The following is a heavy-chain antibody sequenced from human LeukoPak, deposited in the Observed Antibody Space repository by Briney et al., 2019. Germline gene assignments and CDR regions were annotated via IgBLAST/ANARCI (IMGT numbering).Heavy chain of an antibody. Sequence: GGSLRLSCAASEFSFSGYVMSWVRQAPGKGLEWVSSVSGNGGSTYYADSVKGRFTISRDNSKNTLFLQVNSLRVEDTAVYYCAKVEMSSVQAPFDYWGQGTLVTVSS. CDR3: AKVEMSSVQAPFDY. D-gene: IGHD5-24*01. J-gene: IGHJ4*02. CDR2: VSGNGGST. CDR1: EFSFSGYV. V-gene: IGHV3-23*01.